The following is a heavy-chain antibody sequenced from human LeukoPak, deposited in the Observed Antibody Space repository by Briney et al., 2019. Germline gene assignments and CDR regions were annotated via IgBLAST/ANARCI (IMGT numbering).Heavy chain of an antibody. CDR1: GYTFTSYG. V-gene: IGHV1-18*01. CDR2: ISAYNGNT. J-gene: IGHJ4*02. D-gene: IGHD4-23*01. CDR3: AREYDPRWSKYYFDY. Sequence: GASVKVSCKASGYTFTSYGISWVRQAPGQGLEWMGWISAYNGNTNYAQKLQGRVTMTTDTSTSTAYMELRSLRSDDTAVYYCAREYDPRWSKYYFDYWGQGTLVTVSS.